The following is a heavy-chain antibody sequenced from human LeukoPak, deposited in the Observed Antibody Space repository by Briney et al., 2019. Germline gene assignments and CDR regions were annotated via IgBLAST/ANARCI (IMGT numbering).Heavy chain of an antibody. CDR3: ARGRKRRIEEAGPVRNYYYYMDV. CDR2: MNPNSGNT. CDR1: GYTFTSYD. J-gene: IGHJ6*03. V-gene: IGHV1-8*01. D-gene: IGHD6-13*01. Sequence: ASVKVSCKASGYTFTSYDINWVRQATGQGLEWMGWMNPNSGNTGYAQKFQGRVTMTRNTSISTSYMELSSTISEDPAVDYWARGRKRRIEEAGPVRNYYYYMDVWGKGTTVTVS.